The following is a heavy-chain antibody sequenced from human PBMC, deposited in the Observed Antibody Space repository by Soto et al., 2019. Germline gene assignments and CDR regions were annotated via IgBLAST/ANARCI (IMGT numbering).Heavy chain of an antibody. CDR2: ITGSGDST. CDR1: GFTFSSYA. Sequence: EVQLLESGGGLVQPGGSLRLSCAASGFTFSSYAMSWVRQAPGKGLEWVSAITGSGDSTYYADSVKGRFTVSRDNSKNTLYLQMNGLRAEDTAVYYCAKVFVFTIREGFDYWGLGTLVTVSS. CDR3: AKVFVFTIREGFDY. V-gene: IGHV3-23*01. D-gene: IGHD3-3*01. J-gene: IGHJ4*02.